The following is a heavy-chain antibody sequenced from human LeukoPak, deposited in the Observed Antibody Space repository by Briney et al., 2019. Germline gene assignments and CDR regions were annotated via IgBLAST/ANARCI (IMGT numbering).Heavy chain of an antibody. J-gene: IGHJ4*02. CDR1: GFTFSGYS. Sequence: GGSLRLSCTASGFTFSGYSMNWIRQAPGKGLEWVSSFGTRSTSIYHAGSVKGRFAISRDNAKNSLYLQMNSLRVEDTALYYCAREVSEGFDFWGQGTLVTVSS. V-gene: IGHV3-21*01. CDR2: FGTRSTSI. D-gene: IGHD3-22*01. CDR3: AREVSEGFDF.